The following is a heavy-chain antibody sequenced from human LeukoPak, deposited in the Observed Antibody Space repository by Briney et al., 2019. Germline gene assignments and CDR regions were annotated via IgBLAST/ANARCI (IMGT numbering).Heavy chain of an antibody. D-gene: IGHD2-2*01. CDR2: IYYSGGT. J-gene: IGHJ3*02. V-gene: IGHV4-59*01. CDR3: ARGCSSTSCYAGGAFDI. CDR1: GGSISSYY. Sequence: SETLSLTCTVSGGSISSYYWSWIRQPPGKGLEWIGYIYYSGGTNYNPSLKSRVTISVDTSKNQFSLKLSSVTAADTAVYYCARGCSSTSCYAGGAFDIWGQGTMVTVSS.